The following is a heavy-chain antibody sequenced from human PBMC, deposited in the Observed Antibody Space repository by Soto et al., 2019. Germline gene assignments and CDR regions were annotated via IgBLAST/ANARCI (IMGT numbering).Heavy chain of an antibody. CDR3: ARGLYSSSWYYYYYYLGKDV. D-gene: IGHD6-13*01. Sequence: PGGSLRLSCAASGFTFSSYAMHWVRQAPGKGLEGVAVISYDGRNKYYADSVKGRFTISRRNSKDTLYLPITSLSAEDTAVYYCARGLYSSSWYYYYYYLGKDVWGRGTTCTVS. CDR1: GFTFSSYA. V-gene: IGHV3-30*04. J-gene: IGHJ6*02. CDR2: ISYDGRNK.